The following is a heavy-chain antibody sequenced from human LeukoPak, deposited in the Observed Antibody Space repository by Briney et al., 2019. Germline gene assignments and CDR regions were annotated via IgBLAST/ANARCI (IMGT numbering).Heavy chain of an antibody. Sequence: PSETLSLTCTVSGGSISSSSYYWGWIRQPPGKGLEWIGSIYYSGSTYYNPSPKSRVTISVDTSKNQFSLKLSSVTAADTAVYYCARRRPSGYSTRGDAFDIWGQGTMVTVSS. CDR1: GGSISSSSYY. J-gene: IGHJ3*02. CDR2: IYYSGST. V-gene: IGHV4-39*01. CDR3: ARRRPSGYSTRGDAFDI. D-gene: IGHD3-22*01.